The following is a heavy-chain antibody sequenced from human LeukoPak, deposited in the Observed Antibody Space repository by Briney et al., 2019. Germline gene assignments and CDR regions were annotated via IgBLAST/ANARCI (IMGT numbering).Heavy chain of an antibody. J-gene: IGHJ5*02. V-gene: IGHV4-59*08. Sequence: SETLSLTCTVSGGSICSYYWSWIRQPPGKGLEWIGYIYYSGSTNYNPSLKSRVTISVDTSKNQFSLKLSSVTAADTAVYYCARHDPRIRSPTYCGGDCYPGFDPWGQGTLVTVSS. CDR1: GGSICSYY. CDR2: IYYSGST. CDR3: ARHDPRIRSPTYCGGDCYPGFDP. D-gene: IGHD2-21*02.